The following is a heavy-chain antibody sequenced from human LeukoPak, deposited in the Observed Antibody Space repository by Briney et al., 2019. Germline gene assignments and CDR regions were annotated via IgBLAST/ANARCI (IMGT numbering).Heavy chain of an antibody. J-gene: IGHJ6*02. Sequence: SETLSLTCTVSGGSISSYYWSRIRQPPGKGLEWIGYIYYSGSTNYNPSLKSRVTISVDRSKNQFSLKLSSVTAADTAVYYCARGIGMDVWGQGTTVTVSS. V-gene: IGHV4-59*12. CDR1: GGSISSYY. CDR2: IYYSGST. CDR3: ARGIGMDV.